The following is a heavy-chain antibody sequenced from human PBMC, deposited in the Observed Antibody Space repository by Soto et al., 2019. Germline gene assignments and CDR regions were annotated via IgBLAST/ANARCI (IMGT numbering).Heavy chain of an antibody. CDR3: ARDVRDYYDSSGFDY. CDR1: GGSISSGGYY. Sequence: SETLSLTCTVSGGSISSGGYYWSWIRQHPGKGLEWIGYIYYSGSTYYNPSLKSRVTISVDTSKNQFSLKLSSVTAADTAVYYCARDVRDYYDSSGFDYWGQGTLVTVSS. V-gene: IGHV4-31*03. J-gene: IGHJ4*02. CDR2: IYYSGST. D-gene: IGHD3-22*01.